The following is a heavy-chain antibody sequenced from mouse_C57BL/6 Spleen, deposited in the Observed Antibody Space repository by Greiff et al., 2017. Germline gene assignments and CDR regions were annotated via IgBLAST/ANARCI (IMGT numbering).Heavy chain of an antibody. CDR2: IWSGGST. Sequence: VKLVESGPGLVQPSQILSITCTVSGFSLTSYGVHWVRQSPGKGLEWLGVIWSGGSTDYNAAFISRLSISKDNSKSQVFFKMNSLQADDTAIYYCARKGDTSGFDYWGQGTTLTVSS. D-gene: IGHD3-1*01. J-gene: IGHJ2*01. CDR3: ARKGDTSGFDY. CDR1: GFSLTSYG. V-gene: IGHV2-2*01.